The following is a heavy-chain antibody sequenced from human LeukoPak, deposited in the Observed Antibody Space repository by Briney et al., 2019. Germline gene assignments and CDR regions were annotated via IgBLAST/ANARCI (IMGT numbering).Heavy chain of an antibody. Sequence: PSETLSLTCTVSGGSISSYYWSWIRQPAGKGLEWIGRIYTSGSTNYNPSLKSRVTISVDASKNQFSLKLSSVTAADTAVYYCARNFVVVSSLGFDPWGQGTLVTVSS. J-gene: IGHJ5*02. V-gene: IGHV4-4*07. CDR1: GGSISSYY. D-gene: IGHD2-2*01. CDR2: IYTSGST. CDR3: ARNFVVVSSLGFDP.